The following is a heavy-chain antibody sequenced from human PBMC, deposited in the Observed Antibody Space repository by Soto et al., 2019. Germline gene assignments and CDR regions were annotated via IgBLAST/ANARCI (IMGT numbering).Heavy chain of an antibody. CDR1: GGSISSGGYY. Sequence: QVQLQESGPGLVKPSQTLSLTCTVSGGSISSGGYYWSWIRQHPGKGLEWIGYIYYSGSTYYNPSLKSRVTISVDTSKNQFSLKLSSVTDADTAVYYCARGGDYDILTGYYYYGMDVWGQGTTVTVSS. CDR2: IYYSGST. J-gene: IGHJ6*02. V-gene: IGHV4-31*03. D-gene: IGHD3-9*01. CDR3: ARGGDYDILTGYYYYGMDV.